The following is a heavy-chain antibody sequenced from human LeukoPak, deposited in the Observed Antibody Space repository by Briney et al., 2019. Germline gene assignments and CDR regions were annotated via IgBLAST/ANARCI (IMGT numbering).Heavy chain of an antibody. CDR2: IFGSGGST. CDR1: GFTFSTYA. V-gene: IGHV3-23*01. D-gene: IGHD6-19*01. Sequence: GGSLRLSCAASGFTFSTYAMYRVRQAPGKGLEWVSGIFGSGGSTHYADSVKGRFTISRDNSKNTVYLQMNSLRAEDTAVYYCAKTTTGYSSGRYPGWPVDYWGQGTLVTVSS. J-gene: IGHJ4*02. CDR3: AKTTTGYSSGRYPGWPVDY.